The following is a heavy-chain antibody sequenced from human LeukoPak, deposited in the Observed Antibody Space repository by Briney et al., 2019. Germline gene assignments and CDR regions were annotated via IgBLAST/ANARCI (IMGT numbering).Heavy chain of an antibody. CDR1: GFTFSSYG. V-gene: IGHV3-30*02. Sequence: PGGSLRLSCAASGFTFSSYGMHWVRQAPGKGLEWVAFIRYDGSNKYYADSVKGRFTISRDNSKNTLYLQMNSLRVEDTAVYYCAKDLYYDSSGYYADYWGQGTLVTVSS. CDR3: AKDLYYDSSGYYADY. J-gene: IGHJ4*02. D-gene: IGHD3-22*01. CDR2: IRYDGSNK.